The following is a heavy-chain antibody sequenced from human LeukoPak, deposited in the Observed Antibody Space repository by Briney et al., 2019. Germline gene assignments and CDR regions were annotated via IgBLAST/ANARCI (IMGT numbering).Heavy chain of an antibody. J-gene: IGHJ4*02. V-gene: IGHV3-7*01. Sequence: GGSLILSFVCSGFHFSNYWMNWVRPAPGKGLEWVTNIKHDGSEKYYVDSVKGRFSISRDNAKKSLYLQMNSLRAEDTAVYYCARALSHCLDYWGQGTLVTVSS. CDR2: IKHDGSEK. CDR1: GFHFSNYW. D-gene: IGHD3-16*01. CDR3: ARALSHCLDY.